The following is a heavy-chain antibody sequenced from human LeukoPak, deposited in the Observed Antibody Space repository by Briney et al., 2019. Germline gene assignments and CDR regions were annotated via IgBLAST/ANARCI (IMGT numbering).Heavy chain of an antibody. CDR2: INPNSGGT. Sequence: ASVKVSCKASGYTFTGYYIHWVRQAPGQGLEWMGWINPNSGGTNYAQKFQGRVTMTRDTSISTAYMELSRLRSDDTAVYYCARVGFWSGYYLDYWGQGTLVTVSS. D-gene: IGHD3-3*01. V-gene: IGHV1-2*02. CDR1: GYTFTGYY. CDR3: ARVGFWSGYYLDY. J-gene: IGHJ4*02.